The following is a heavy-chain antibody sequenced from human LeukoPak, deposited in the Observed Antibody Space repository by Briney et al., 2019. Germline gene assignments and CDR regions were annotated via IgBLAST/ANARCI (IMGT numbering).Heavy chain of an antibody. CDR3: ARGGYSFDY. V-gene: IGHV3-7*01. CDR2: LHADGNEK. CDR1: GFSLSGYW. J-gene: IGHJ4*02. D-gene: IGHD5-12*01. Sequence: GGSLRLSCATSGFSLSGYWMSWVRQAPGKGPEWVARLHADGNEKYYVDSVKGRFTISRDNAKSSLYLQMNSLRVEDPAVYYCARGGYSFDYLGQGTLVTVSS.